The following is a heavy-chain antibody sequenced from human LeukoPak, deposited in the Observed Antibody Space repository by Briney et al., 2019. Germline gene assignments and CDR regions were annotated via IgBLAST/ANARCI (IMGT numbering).Heavy chain of an antibody. CDR3: ARGALLWFGDRMEYYFDY. CDR1: GGSISSSSYY. J-gene: IGHJ4*02. CDR2: IYYSGNT. Sequence: SSETLSLTCTVSGGSISSSSYYWSWIRQPPGKGLEWIGFIYYSGNTNYNPSLKSRVTISVDTSKNQFSLKLSSMTAADTAVYYCARGALLWFGDRMEYYFDYWGQGTLLTVSS. V-gene: IGHV4-61*01. D-gene: IGHD3-10*01.